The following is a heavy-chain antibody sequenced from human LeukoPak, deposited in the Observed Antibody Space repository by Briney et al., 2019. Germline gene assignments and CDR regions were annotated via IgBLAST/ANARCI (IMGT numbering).Heavy chain of an antibody. V-gene: IGHV3-30*03. Sequence: GGSLRLSCAASGFTFTSYGMHWVRQAPGKGLEWVALISSDGNSKYYADSVKGRFSISRDNSKNTLYLQMNGLRVEDTAVYYCARKSYYYDSSGYYAAYFDYWGQGTLVTVSS. CDR1: GFTFTSYG. CDR3: ARKSYYYDSSGYYAAYFDY. CDR2: ISSDGNSK. J-gene: IGHJ4*02. D-gene: IGHD3-22*01.